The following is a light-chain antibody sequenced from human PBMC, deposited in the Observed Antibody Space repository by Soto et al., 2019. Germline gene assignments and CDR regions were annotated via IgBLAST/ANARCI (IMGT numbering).Light chain of an antibody. CDR1: QTINTW. Sequence: DNQMTQSPSTLSASVGERVTITCRASQTINTWLAWYQHKPGKAPKLLIYDASTLQTGVPSRFSGYSSGTEFTLTISSLQPDDLATYFCQQYHSFSPEGLTFGGGTKVEL. J-gene: IGKJ4*01. CDR2: DAS. V-gene: IGKV1-5*01. CDR3: QQYHSFSPEGLT.